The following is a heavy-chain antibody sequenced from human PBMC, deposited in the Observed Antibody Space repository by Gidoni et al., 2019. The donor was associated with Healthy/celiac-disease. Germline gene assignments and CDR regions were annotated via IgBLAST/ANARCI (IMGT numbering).Heavy chain of an antibody. CDR3: ARGGNVLLWFGELLTLDY. CDR1: GYTFTSYA. Sequence: QVQLVQSGAEVKKPGASVTVSCKASGYTFTSYAMHWVRQAPGQRLEWMGWINAGNGNTKYSQKFQGRVTITRDTSASTAYMELSSLRSEDTAVYYCARGGNVLLWFGELLTLDYWGQGTLVTVSS. CDR2: INAGNGNT. D-gene: IGHD3-10*01. V-gene: IGHV1-3*01. J-gene: IGHJ4*02.